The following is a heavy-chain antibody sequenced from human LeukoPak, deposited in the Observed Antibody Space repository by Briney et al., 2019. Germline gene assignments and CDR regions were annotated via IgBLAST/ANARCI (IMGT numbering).Heavy chain of an antibody. CDR1: GYSIRSDYY. CDR2: IYQSGGT. V-gene: IGHV4-38-2*01. J-gene: IGHJ4*02. CDR3: ARRGYSYGPFDY. Sequence: SETLSLTCAVSGYSIRSDYYWGWIRQPPGKGLEWIGSIYQSGGTHYNPSLKSRVTISIDTSKNQFSLKLSSMTAADTAVYYCARRGYSYGPFDYWGQGTLVTVSS. D-gene: IGHD5-18*01.